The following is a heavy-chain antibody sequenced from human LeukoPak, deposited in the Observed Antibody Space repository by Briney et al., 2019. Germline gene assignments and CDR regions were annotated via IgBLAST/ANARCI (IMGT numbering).Heavy chain of an antibody. CDR3: ARDRTAASWSGSFDY. V-gene: IGHV3-30-3*01. D-gene: IGHD3/OR15-3a*01. CDR1: GFTFSNYA. Sequence: GRSLRLSCAASGFTFSNYAMHWVRQAPGKGLEWVAGMTYDGSNKYYADSVKGRFTISRDNSKDTLYLQMSSLRTEDTAVYYCARDRTAASWSGSFDYWGQGTLVTVSS. CDR2: MTYDGSNK. J-gene: IGHJ4*02.